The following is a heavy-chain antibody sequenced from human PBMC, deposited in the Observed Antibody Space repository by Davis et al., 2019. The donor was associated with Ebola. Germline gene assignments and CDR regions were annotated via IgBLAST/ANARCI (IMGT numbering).Heavy chain of an antibody. CDR1: GGSISSHY. V-gene: IGHV4-59*11. CDR2: IYYSGST. Sequence: PGGSLRLSCTVSGGSISSHYRSWIRQPPGKGLEWIGYIYYSGSTNYNPSLKSRVTISVDTSKSQFSLKLSSVTAADTAVYYCAREKDYYYGMDVWGQGTTVTVSS. CDR3: AREKDYYYGMDV. J-gene: IGHJ6*02.